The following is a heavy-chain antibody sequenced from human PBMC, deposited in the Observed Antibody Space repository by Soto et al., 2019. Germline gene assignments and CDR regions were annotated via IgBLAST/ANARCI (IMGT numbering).Heavy chain of an antibody. Sequence: PSPTLSLTCAISGDSVSSNSAAWSWIRQSPSRGLEWLGRTYYRSKWYNDYALSVRSRITINPDTSKNQFSLQLNSVTPEDTAVYYCARFLGRYDAFDIWGQGTVVTVSS. CDR1: GDSVSSNSAA. V-gene: IGHV6-1*01. D-gene: IGHD7-27*01. CDR2: TYYRSKWYN. CDR3: ARFLGRYDAFDI. J-gene: IGHJ3*02.